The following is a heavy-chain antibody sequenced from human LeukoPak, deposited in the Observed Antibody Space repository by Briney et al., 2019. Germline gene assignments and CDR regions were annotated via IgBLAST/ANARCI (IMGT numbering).Heavy chain of an antibody. CDR3: AKGAGATLLYYYYYMDV. J-gene: IGHJ6*03. D-gene: IGHD1-26*01. V-gene: IGHV3-7*03. CDR2: IKQDGSEK. Sequence: GGSLRLSCAASGFTFSSYWMSWVRQAPGKGLEWVANIKQDGSEKYYVDSVKGRFTISRDNSKNTLYLQMNSLRAEDTAVYYCAKGAGATLLYYYYYMDVWGKGTTVTISS. CDR1: GFTFSSYW.